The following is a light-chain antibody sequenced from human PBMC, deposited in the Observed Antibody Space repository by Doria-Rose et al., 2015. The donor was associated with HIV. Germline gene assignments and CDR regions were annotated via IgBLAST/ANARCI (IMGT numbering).Light chain of an antibody. CDR2: DGS. Sequence: EIVLTQSPGTLSLSPGERATLSCRAIQSFSSTYLAWYQQKPGRAPSLLIYDGSTRATGIPDRFSASGSGTDFTLTINRLEPEDFALYYCHQYGTSWTFGQGTKVEI. CDR1: QSFSSTY. CDR3: HQYGTSWT. J-gene: IGKJ1*01. V-gene: IGKV3-20*01.